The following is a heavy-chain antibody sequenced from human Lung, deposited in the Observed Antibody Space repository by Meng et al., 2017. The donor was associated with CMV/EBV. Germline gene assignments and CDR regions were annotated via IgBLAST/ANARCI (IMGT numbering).Heavy chain of an antibody. D-gene: IGHD6-19*01. V-gene: IGHV3-15*01. J-gene: IGHJ3*02. CDR1: GFTFSNAW. Sequence: GESLKICCAASGFTFSNAWLSWVRQAPGKGLEWVGRIKSRTDGGTTDYAAPVKGRYTISRDDSKNTLYLQMSRLKTEDTAENYCTTNFPVAGVETNAFDIWGQGTMVTVSS. CDR2: IKSRTDGGTT. CDR3: TTNFPVAGVETNAFDI.